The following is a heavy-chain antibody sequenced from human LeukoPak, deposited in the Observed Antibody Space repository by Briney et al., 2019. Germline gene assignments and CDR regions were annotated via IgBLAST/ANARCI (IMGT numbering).Heavy chain of an antibody. Sequence: ASVKVSCKASGYTFTGYYMHWVRQAPGQGLERMGWINPNSGGTNYAQKFQGRVTMTRDTSISTAYMELSRLGSDDTAVYYCARVVGATDYYYYYGMDVWGQGTTVTVSS. CDR3: ARVVGATDYYYYYGMDV. D-gene: IGHD1-26*01. CDR2: INPNSGGT. V-gene: IGHV1-2*02. CDR1: GYTFTGYY. J-gene: IGHJ6*02.